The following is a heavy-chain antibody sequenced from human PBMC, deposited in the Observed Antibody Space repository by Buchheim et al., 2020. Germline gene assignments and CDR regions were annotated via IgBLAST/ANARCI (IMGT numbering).Heavy chain of an antibody. CDR1: GYTFTTNF. CDR3: AREKYSSSSFDYFDQ. Sequence: QVHLVQSGAEVEKPGASVKVSCKASGYTFTTNFIHWVRQAPGQGLEWMGWVNTANGNPKYSQKFQGRVTITSDTSASTATMELSSLRSEDTAVYYCAREKYSSSSFDYFDQWGQGTL. V-gene: IGHV1-3*04. J-gene: IGHJ4*02. CDR2: VNTANGNP. D-gene: IGHD6-13*01.